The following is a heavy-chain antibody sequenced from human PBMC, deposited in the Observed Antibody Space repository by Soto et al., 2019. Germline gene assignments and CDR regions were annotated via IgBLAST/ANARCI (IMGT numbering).Heavy chain of an antibody. Sequence: QVQLVQSGAEVKKPGSSVKVSCKASGGTFSSYAISWVRQAPGQGLEWMGGIIPNFGTANYAQKFQGRVTITADESTSTAYMELSSLRSEETAVYYCARAGGYYASSGYWLGFDPWGQGTLVTVSS. CDR2: IIPNFGTA. J-gene: IGHJ5*02. V-gene: IGHV1-69*01. CDR1: GGTFSSYA. D-gene: IGHD3-22*01. CDR3: ARAGGYYASSGYWLGFDP.